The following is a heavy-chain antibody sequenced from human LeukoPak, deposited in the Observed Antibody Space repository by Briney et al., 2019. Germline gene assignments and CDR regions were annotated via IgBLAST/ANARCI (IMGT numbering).Heavy chain of an antibody. V-gene: IGHV3-7*01. CDR1: GFIFCIRW. D-gene: IGHD3-10*01. CDR3: ASLLGDKTIFDY. Sequence: GGSLRLSCAASGFIFCIRWMSWVRQAPGKALEWVASRKRDGSGEYYLDSVKGRFTISRDNAKNSLYLQMNSLRAEDTAVYYCASLLGDKTIFDYWGQGTLVTVSS. J-gene: IGHJ4*02. CDR2: RKRDGSGE.